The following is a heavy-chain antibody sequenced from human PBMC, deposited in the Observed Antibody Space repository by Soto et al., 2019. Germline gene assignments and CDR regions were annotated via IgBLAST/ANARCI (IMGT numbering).Heavy chain of an antibody. CDR1: GGSISSGGYS. J-gene: IGHJ6*02. CDR3: ASDSSSSPGRYYYYYGMDV. CDR2: IYHSGST. Sequence: SETLSLTCAVSGGSISSGGYSWSWIRQPPGKGLEWIWYIYHSGSTYYNPSLKSRVTISVDRSKNQFSLKLSSVTAADTAVYYCASDSSSSPGRYYYYYGMDVWGQGTTVTVSS. D-gene: IGHD6-6*01. V-gene: IGHV4-30-2*01.